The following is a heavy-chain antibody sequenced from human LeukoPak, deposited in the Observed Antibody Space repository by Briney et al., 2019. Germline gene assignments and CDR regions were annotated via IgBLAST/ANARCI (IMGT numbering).Heavy chain of an antibody. V-gene: IGHV4-4*07. J-gene: IGHJ4*02. CDR2: IYTSGST. D-gene: IGHD3-22*01. CDR3: ARDSYYYDSSGYSAPYFDY. CDR1: GDSISSYY. Sequence: SETLSLTCSVSGDSISSYYWSWIRQPAGKGLEWIGRIYTSGSTNYNPSLKSRVIMSVDTSKNQFPLKLSSVTAADTAVYYCARDSYYYDSSGYSAPYFDYWGQGTLVTVSS.